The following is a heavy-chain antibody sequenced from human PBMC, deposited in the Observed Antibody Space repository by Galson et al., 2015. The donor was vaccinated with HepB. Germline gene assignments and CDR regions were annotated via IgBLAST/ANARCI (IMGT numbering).Heavy chain of an antibody. Sequence: TLSLTCTVSGDSISTYYWSWIRQPPGKGLEWIGYIYYSGSTNYTPSLESRVTISIDKSQNQFSLKLSSVTAADTAVYFCVRDRALRYDGYSYDYWGQGTLVTVSS. CDR3: VRDRALRYDGYSYDY. D-gene: IGHD3-10*01. J-gene: IGHJ4*02. V-gene: IGHV4-59*12. CDR1: GDSISTYY. CDR2: IYYSGST.